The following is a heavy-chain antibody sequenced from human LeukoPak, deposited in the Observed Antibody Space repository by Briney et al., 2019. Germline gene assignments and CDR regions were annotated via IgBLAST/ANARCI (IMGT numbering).Heavy chain of an antibody. CDR2: ISYDGSNK. D-gene: IGHD3-10*01. J-gene: IGHJ6*02. CDR1: GFTFSSYG. CDR3: AKDLITMVRGVIMGSRYYYYYGMDV. V-gene: IGHV3-30*18. Sequence: QPGRSLRLSCAASGFTFSSYGMHWVRQAPGKGLEWVAVISYDGSNKYYADSVKGRFTISRDNSKSTLYLQMNSLRAEDTAVYYCAKDLITMVRGVIMGSRYYYYYGMDVWGQGTTVTVSS.